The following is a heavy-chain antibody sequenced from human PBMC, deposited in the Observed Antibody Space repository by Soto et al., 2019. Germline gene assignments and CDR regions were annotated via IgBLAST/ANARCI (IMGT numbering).Heavy chain of an antibody. V-gene: IGHV3-23*01. D-gene: IGHD2-15*01. CDR2: ISASGGST. CDR3: AKGACSGGTCYGTDY. J-gene: IGHJ4*02. Sequence: HPGGSLRLSCAASGFTFNNYAMRWVRQAPGKGLEWVSAISASGGSTYYADSVKGRFTISRDNSKNALYLQMNSLRAEDTAVYFCAKGACSGGTCYGTDYWGQGTQVTV. CDR1: GFTFNNYA.